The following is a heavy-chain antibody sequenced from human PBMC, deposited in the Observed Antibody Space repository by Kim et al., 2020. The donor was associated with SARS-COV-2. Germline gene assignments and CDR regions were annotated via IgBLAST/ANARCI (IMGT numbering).Heavy chain of an antibody. J-gene: IGHJ6*02. D-gene: IGHD3-22*01. Sequence: ASVKVSCKASGYTFTSYAMNWVRQAPGQGLEWMGWISTNTGHPTYAQVFTGRVVVPSDTSASTAYLQISSLKAEDTAVYYCARDGGSSGYYTKPYYYYGMDVWGQGTKVTVSS. CDR3: ARDGGSSGYYTKPYYYYGMDV. V-gene: IGHV7-4-1*02. CDR1: GYTFTSYA. CDR2: ISTNTGHP.